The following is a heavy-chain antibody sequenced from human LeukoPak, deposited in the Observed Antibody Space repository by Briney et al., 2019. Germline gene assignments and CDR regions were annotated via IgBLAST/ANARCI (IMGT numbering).Heavy chain of an antibody. Sequence: SETLSLTCAVSGGSLSAYYWSWIRQSPGKGLEWMGDIHHDGRTKYKSSFKSRVTIFLDSSKNEVSLRLSPVTPADTALYFCASDAVPRVYGDTVNAYDLWGQGTMVTVAP. CDR1: GGSLSAYY. D-gene: IGHD4-17*01. V-gene: IGHV4-34*01. CDR3: ASDAVPRVYGDTVNAYDL. J-gene: IGHJ3*01. CDR2: IHHDGRT.